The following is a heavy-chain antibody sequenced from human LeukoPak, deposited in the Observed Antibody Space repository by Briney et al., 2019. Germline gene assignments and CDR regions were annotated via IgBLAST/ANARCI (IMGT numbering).Heavy chain of an antibody. J-gene: IGHJ4*02. Sequence: ASVKVSCKASGYTFTSYYMHWVRQAPGQGLEWMGIINPSGGRTSYAQKFQGRVTMTRDTSTSTVYMELSSLRSDGTAVYYCARGGTVLRPNSPYDYWGQGTLVTVSS. D-gene: IGHD4-17*01. CDR2: INPSGGRT. CDR3: ARGGTVLRPNSPYDY. V-gene: IGHV1-46*01. CDR1: GYTFTSYY.